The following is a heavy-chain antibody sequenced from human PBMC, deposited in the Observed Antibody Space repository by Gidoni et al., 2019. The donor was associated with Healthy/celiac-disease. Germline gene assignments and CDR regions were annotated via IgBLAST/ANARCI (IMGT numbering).Heavy chain of an antibody. CDR2: ISGTCGSP. CDR3: AKDWSGYSGSSHPFGY. Sequence: EGQLLDSGVGCVQPGGSLRRSGGGSGRTFSSYAISWVRQAPGTGREWVSAISGTCGSPYHPASLKGRFPLSRDNAQNPLYLQMNRLGPEDTVVYYCAKDWSGYSGSSHPFGYRGQGTLVTV. J-gene: IGHJ4*02. D-gene: IGHD1-26*01. CDR1: GRTFSSYA. V-gene: IGHV3-23*01.